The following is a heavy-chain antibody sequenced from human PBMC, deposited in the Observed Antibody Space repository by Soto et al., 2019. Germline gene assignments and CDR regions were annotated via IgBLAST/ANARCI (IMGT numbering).Heavy chain of an antibody. CDR3: ARCGSSSWNWFDP. CDR1: GGSISSGGYY. CDR2: IYYTGSA. J-gene: IGHJ5*02. D-gene: IGHD6-6*01. Sequence: SETLSLTCTVSGGSISSGGYYWSWIRQHPGRGLEWIGYIYYTGSAYYNPSLGSRVTISVDTTKNQFSLKLHSVTAAATDVYYCARCGSSSWNWFDPWGQGTLVTVSS. V-gene: IGHV4-31*03.